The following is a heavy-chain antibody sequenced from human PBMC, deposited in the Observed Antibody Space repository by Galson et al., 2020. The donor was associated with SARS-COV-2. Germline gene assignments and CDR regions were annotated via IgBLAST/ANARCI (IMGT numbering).Heavy chain of an antibody. CDR1: GFTFSSYA. V-gene: IGHV3-23*01. J-gene: IGHJ4*02. CDR3: AKSPYSSGWPVDY. D-gene: IGHD6-19*01. Sequence: TGGSLRLSCAASGFTFSSYAMSWVRQAPGKGLEWVSAISGSGGSTYYADSVKGRFTISRDNSKNTLYLQMNSLRAGDTAVYYCAKSPYSSGWPVDYWGQGTLVTVSS. CDR2: ISGSGGST.